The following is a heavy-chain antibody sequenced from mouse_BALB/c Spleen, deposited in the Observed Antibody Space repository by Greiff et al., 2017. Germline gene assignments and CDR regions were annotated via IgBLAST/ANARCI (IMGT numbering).Heavy chain of an antibody. Sequence: VQGVESGAELVRPGASVTLSCKASGYTFTDYEMHWVKQTPVHGLEWIGAIDPETGGTAYNQKFKGKATLTADKSSSTAYMELRSLTSEDSAVYYCTRDSSGYAYWGQGTLVTVSA. CDR1: GYTFTDYE. D-gene: IGHD3-2*01. CDR2: IDPETGGT. CDR3: TRDSSGYAY. J-gene: IGHJ3*01. V-gene: IGHV1-15*01.